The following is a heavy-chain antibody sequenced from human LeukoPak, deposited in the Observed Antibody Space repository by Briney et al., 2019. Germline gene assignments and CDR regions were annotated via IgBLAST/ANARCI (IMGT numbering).Heavy chain of an antibody. V-gene: IGHV1-2*02. CDR3: ARRPENPYYYYGMDV. J-gene: IGHJ6*02. Sequence: ASVKVSCKASGYTFTGDYMHWVRQAPGHGLEWMGGFNPHSGGTNYAQKIQGRVTMSRDTSLSTPYMELSSLRSDDRAVYHCARRPENPYYYYGMDVWGQGTTVTVSS. D-gene: IGHD2-2*01. CDR2: FNPHSGGT. CDR1: GYTFTGDY.